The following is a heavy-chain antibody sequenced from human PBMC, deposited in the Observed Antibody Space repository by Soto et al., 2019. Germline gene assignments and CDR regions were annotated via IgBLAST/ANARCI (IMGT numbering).Heavy chain of an antibody. CDR2: IKSEPYGGTT. D-gene: IGHD6-13*01. CDR3: TTGQQPHFEW. CDR1: GLTFSKVW. J-gene: IGHJ4*02. Sequence: PXVSLRLSCVASGLTFSKVWMTWVRQAPGKGLEWVGRIKSEPYGGTTDYAAPVTGRFTISRDDSKNTLYLQMNSLKTEDTAVYYCTTGQQPHFEWWGLGTLVTVSS. V-gene: IGHV3-15*01.